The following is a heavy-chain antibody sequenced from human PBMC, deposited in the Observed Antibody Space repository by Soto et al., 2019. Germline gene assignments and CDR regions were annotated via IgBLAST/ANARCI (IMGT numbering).Heavy chain of an antibody. V-gene: IGHV1-18*01. Sequence: QVQLVQSGAEVKKPGASVKVSCKASGYTCTNYGINCVRQAPGQGLEWLGWVSAYNGERRYAQRVQARVIMTTDTSTTTAYMELRSLRSDDTAVYYCSRGTSIPASGDYWGQGTLVTVSS. CDR3: SRGTSIPASGDY. CDR2: VSAYNGER. D-gene: IGHD6-6*01. CDR1: GYTCTNYG. J-gene: IGHJ4*01.